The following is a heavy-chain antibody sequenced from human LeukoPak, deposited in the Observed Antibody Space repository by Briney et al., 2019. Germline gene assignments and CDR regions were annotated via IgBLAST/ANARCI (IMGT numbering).Heavy chain of an antibody. CDR3: ARVKYYYDSSGYYEYYFDY. J-gene: IGHJ4*02. Sequence: GGSLRLSCAASGLIFSSYGMSWVRQAPGKGLEWVSAISGSGGSTYYADSVKGRFTISRDNSKNTLYLQMNSLRAEDTAVYFCARVKYYYDSSGYYEYYFDYWGQGTLVTVSS. CDR1: GLIFSSYG. D-gene: IGHD3-22*01. V-gene: IGHV3-23*01. CDR2: ISGSGGST.